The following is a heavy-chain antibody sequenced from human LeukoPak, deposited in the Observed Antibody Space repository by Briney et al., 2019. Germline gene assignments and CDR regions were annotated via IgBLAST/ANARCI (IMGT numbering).Heavy chain of an antibody. CDR1: GDTVSSNSAA. V-gene: IGHV6-1*01. D-gene: IGHD5/OR15-5a*01. Sequence: SQTLSLTCVLSGDTVSSNSAAWNWVRQSPARGREWLGRTCYKSNWYNDDAVSGKNRITPHPAPSRNQYSLQLNSQTPEDTAVYYCVRGVHCRRDIASTDSCYYGMDVWGRGTTVTVSS. J-gene: IGHJ6*02. CDR3: VRGVHCRRDIASTDSCYYGMDV. CDR2: TCYKSNWYN.